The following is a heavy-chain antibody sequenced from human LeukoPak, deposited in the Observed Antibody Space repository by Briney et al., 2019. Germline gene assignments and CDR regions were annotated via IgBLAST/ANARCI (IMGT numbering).Heavy chain of an antibody. Sequence: GGSLRLSCAASGFTFSSYAMHWVRQAPGKGLEYVSAISSNGGSTYYANSVKGRFIISRDNSKNTLYLQMVSLRAEDMAVYYCARGTGYCSGGSCYSGIVYWGQGTLVTVSS. CDR3: ARGTGYCSGGSCYSGIVY. CDR2: ISSNGGST. D-gene: IGHD2-15*01. J-gene: IGHJ4*02. CDR1: GFTFSSYA. V-gene: IGHV3-64*01.